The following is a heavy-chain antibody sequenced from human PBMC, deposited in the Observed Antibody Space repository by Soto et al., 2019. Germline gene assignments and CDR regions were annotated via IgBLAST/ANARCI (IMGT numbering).Heavy chain of an antibody. CDR2: IYYSGST. J-gene: IGHJ6*02. Sequence: QVQLQESGPGLVKPSETLSLTCTVSGGSISSYYWSWIRQPPGKGLEWIGYIYYSGSTNYNPSLKSRVTISVDTSKNQFSLKLSSVTAADTAVYYCARDRGTPSGMDVWGQGTTVTVSS. V-gene: IGHV4-59*01. CDR3: ARDRGTPSGMDV. CDR1: GGSISSYY. D-gene: IGHD3-16*01.